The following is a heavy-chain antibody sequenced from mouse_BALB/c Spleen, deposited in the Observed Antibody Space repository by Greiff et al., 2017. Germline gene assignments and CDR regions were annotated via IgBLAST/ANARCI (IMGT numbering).Heavy chain of an antibody. V-gene: IGHV1S22*01. Sequence: LQQPGSELVRPGASVKLSCKASGYTFTSYWMHWVKQRPGQGLEWIGNIYPGSGSTNYNEKFKSKATLTVDTSSSTAYMQLSSLASEDSALYYCARPHGSYAMDYWGQGTSVTVSS. J-gene: IGHJ4*01. D-gene: IGHD1-2*01. CDR3: ARPHGSYAMDY. CDR1: GYTFTSYW. CDR2: IYPGSGST.